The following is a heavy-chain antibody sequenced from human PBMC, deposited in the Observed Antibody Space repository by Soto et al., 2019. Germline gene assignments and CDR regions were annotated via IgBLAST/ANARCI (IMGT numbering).Heavy chain of an antibody. D-gene: IGHD2-2*01. CDR1: GGSISSYY. CDR2: IYTSGST. Sequence: SETLSLTCIVSGGSISSYYWSWIRRPAGKGLEWIGRIYTSGSTNYNPSLKSRVTMSVDTSKNQFSLKLSSVTAADTAVYYCARACSSNSCYDVFDYWGQGTLVTVSS. J-gene: IGHJ4*02. V-gene: IGHV4-4*07. CDR3: ARACSSNSCYDVFDY.